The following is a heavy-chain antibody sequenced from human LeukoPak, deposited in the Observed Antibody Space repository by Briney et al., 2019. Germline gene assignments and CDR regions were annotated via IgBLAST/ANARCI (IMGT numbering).Heavy chain of an antibody. CDR3: ARGSTSDWPLDH. CDR1: GYTFSDYA. Sequence: ASVTVSCTASGYTFSDYAMHWVRQAPGQRFEWMGWIDAGNGDTRYSQKFQGRVTITRDTSASTAYIELRSLRSEDTAMYYCARGSTSDWPLDHWGQKTLVTISS. D-gene: IGHD2-2*01. CDR2: IDAGNGDT. V-gene: IGHV1-3*01. J-gene: IGHJ4*02.